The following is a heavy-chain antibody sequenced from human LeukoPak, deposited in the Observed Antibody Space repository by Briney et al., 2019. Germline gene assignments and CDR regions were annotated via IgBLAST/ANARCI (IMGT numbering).Heavy chain of an antibody. V-gene: IGHV1-69*04. CDR3: ARGGKGYYFGY. CDR2: IIPILGIA. CDR1: GGTFSSYA. Sequence: SVKVSCKASGGTFSSYAISWVRQAPGQGLEWMGRIIPILGIANYAQKFQGRVTITADKSTSTAYMELSSLRSEDTAVYYCARGGKGYYFGYWGQGTLVTVSS. D-gene: IGHD3-16*01. J-gene: IGHJ4*02.